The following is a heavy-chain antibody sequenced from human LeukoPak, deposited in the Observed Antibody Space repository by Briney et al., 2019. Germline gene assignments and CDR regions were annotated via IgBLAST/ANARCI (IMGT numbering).Heavy chain of an antibody. CDR1: GYTFTGYY. Sequence: ASVKVSCKASGYTFTGYYMHWVRQAPGQGLEWMGWINPNSGGTNYAQKFQGRVTMTRDTSISTAYMELSRLRSDDMAVYYCARLLGGGSDAFDIWGQGTMVTVSS. CDR2: INPNSGGT. V-gene: IGHV1-2*02. CDR3: ARLLGGGSDAFDI. D-gene: IGHD3-10*01. J-gene: IGHJ3*02.